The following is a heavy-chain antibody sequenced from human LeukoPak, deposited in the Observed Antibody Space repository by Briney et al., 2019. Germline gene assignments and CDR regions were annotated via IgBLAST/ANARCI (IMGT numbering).Heavy chain of an antibody. D-gene: IGHD6-13*01. CDR2: IIPIFGTE. CDR1: GGTFSSYA. Sequence: ASVKVSCKASGGTFSSYAISWVGQAPGQGLEGMGRIIPIFGTEKYEQKFQGRVTITTYESTRTASMDLSSLRSEDTAVYYCAIDGNLLGSLGSSWPHPFDYWGQGTLVTVSS. V-gene: IGHV1-69*05. CDR3: AIDGNLLGSLGSSWPHPFDY. J-gene: IGHJ4*02.